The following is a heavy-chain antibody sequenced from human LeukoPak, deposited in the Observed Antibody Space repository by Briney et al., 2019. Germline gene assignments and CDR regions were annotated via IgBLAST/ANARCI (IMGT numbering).Heavy chain of an antibody. V-gene: IGHV3-11*04. CDR3: ARALGDFWSGYPLIRYYYMDV. CDR1: GFTFSDYY. D-gene: IGHD3-3*01. Sequence: GGSLRLSCAASGFTFSDYYMSWIRQAPGKGLEWVSYISSSGSTIYYADSVKGRFTISRDNAKNSLYLQMNSLRAEDTGVYYCARALGDFWSGYPLIRYYYMDVWGKGTTVTVSS. CDR2: ISSSGSTI. J-gene: IGHJ6*03.